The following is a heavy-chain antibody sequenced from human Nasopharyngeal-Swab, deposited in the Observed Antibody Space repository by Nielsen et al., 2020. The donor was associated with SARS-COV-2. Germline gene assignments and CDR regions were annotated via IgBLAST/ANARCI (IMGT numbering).Heavy chain of an antibody. J-gene: IGHJ5*02. CDR3: AITGSGSYYSNWFDP. CDR2: IYPGDSDT. CDR1: GYSFTNYW. Sequence: GESLKISCKGSGYSFTNYWIGWVRQMPGKGLEWMGIIYPGDSDTRYSPSFQSQVTISADKSISTAYLQWSSLKASDTAMYYCAITGSGSYYSNWFDPWGQGTLVTVSS. D-gene: IGHD3-10*01. V-gene: IGHV5-51*01.